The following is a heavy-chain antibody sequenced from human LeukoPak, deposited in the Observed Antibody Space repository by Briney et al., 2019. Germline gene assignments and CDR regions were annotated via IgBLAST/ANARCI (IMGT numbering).Heavy chain of an antibody. CDR1: GFTFSSYA. CDR2: IYYSGST. Sequence: GSLRLSCAASGFTFSSYAMSWVRQAPGKGLEWIGYIYYSGSTNYNPSLKSRVTISVDTSKNQFSLKLSSVTAADTAVYYCARERCSSTSCYLFGYWFDPWGQGTLVTVSS. V-gene: IGHV4-59*01. J-gene: IGHJ5*02. CDR3: ARERCSSTSCYLFGYWFDP. D-gene: IGHD2-2*01.